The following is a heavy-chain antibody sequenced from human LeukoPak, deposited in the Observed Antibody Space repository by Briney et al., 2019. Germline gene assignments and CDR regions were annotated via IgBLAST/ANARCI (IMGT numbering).Heavy chain of an antibody. CDR3: AEDILRWAFDV. V-gene: IGHV3-23*01. J-gene: IGHJ3*01. D-gene: IGHD4-23*01. CDR1: GFTLSNNA. CDR2: LGGSDDRT. Sequence: PGGSLRLSCVASGFTLSNNAMAWVRQAPGKGLEWVSALGGSDDRTDYADSVQGRFTISRDNSKNTLYLQMNSLRAEDTAVYYCAEDILRWAFDVWGQGTMVTVS.